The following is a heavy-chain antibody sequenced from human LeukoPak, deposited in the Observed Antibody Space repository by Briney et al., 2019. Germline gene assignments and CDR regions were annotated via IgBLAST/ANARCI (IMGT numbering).Heavy chain of an antibody. CDR3: ETYLNGDSGY. J-gene: IGHJ4*02. D-gene: IGHD1-26*01. CDR1: GFSFSGTW. Sequence: PGGSLRLSCAPSGFSFSGTWMTWVRQAPGKGLECVANIKPDASTQYYIDSVKGRFTVSRDKAKKSLYLQMNSLRVEDTAIYYCETYLNGDSGYGGQGTLVTVSS. CDR2: IKPDASTQ. V-gene: IGHV3-7*01.